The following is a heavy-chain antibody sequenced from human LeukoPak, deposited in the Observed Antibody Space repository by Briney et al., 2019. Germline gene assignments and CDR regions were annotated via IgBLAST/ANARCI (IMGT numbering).Heavy chain of an antibody. CDR3: ARDRRYYDSSGYYFHWYFDL. Sequence: GGSLRLYCAASGFTVSSNYMSWVRQAPGKGLEWVSVIYSGVSTYYADSVKGRFTISRDNSKNTLYLQMNSLRAEDTALYYCARDRRYYDSSGYYFHWYFDLWGRGTLVTVSS. CDR1: GFTVSSNY. V-gene: IGHV3-53*01. D-gene: IGHD3-22*01. J-gene: IGHJ2*01. CDR2: IYSGVST.